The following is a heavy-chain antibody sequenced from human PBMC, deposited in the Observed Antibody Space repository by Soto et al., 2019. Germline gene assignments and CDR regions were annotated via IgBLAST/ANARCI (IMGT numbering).Heavy chain of an antibody. V-gene: IGHV3-23*01. J-gene: IGHJ5*02. CDR2: ISGSGGST. D-gene: IGHD1-7*01. CDR3: ARARTTTWSGTTRGWFDT. Sequence: GGSLRLSCAASGFTFSSYAMSWVRQAPGKGLEWVSAISGSGGSTYYADSVKGRFTISRDNSKNTLYLQMNSLRAEDTAVYYCARARTTTWSGTTRGWFDTWGQGSLVTVSS. CDR1: GFTFSSYA.